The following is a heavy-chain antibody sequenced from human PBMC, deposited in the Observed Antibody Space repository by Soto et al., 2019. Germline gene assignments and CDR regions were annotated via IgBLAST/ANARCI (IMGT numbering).Heavy chain of an antibody. CDR3: ARGWLLLHGWFDP. D-gene: IGHD3-22*01. J-gene: IGHJ5*02. CDR1: GHTFTSYG. CDR2: ISAYNGNT. V-gene: IGHV1-18*04. Sequence: DSVTVSHMPSGHTFTSYGISWVRQAPPQALEWMGWISAYNGNTNYAQKLQGRVTMATDTSTSTGYMELRILGSADTAVYFYARGWLLLHGWFDPWGQGTLVTVSS.